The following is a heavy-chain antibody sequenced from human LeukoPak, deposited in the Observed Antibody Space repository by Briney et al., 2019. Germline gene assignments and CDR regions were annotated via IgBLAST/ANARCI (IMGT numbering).Heavy chain of an antibody. Sequence: GGSVSSVSYGGSWIRKHPGKGLEWIGYIYYSGSTNYNPSLKSRVTISVDTSKNQFSLKLSSVTAADTAVYYCARVGGGPYYDILTGSDYWGQGTLVTVSS. CDR1: GGSVSSVSYG. CDR3: ARVGGGPYYDILTGSDY. CDR2: IYYSGST. D-gene: IGHD3-9*01. J-gene: IGHJ4*02. V-gene: IGHV4-61*01.